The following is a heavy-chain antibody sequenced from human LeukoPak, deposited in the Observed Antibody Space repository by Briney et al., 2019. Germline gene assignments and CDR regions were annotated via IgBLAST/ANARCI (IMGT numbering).Heavy chain of an antibody. V-gene: IGHV1-69*04. J-gene: IGHJ3*02. CDR1: GGTFSSYA. D-gene: IGHD6-19*01. CDR2: IIPILGIA. Sequence: SVKVSCKASGGTFSSYAISWVRQAPGQGLEWMERIIPILGIANYAQKFQGRVTITADKSTSTAYMELSSLRSEDTAVYYCASGSSGWTDAFDIWGQGTMVTVSS. CDR3: ASGSSGWTDAFDI.